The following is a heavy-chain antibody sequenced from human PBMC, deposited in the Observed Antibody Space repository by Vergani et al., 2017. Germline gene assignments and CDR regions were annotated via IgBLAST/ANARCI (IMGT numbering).Heavy chain of an antibody. CDR3: ASSSSYYDSSGYYYGEDYFDY. CDR2: IYYNGST. Sequence: QVQLQESGPGLVKPSETLSLTCTVSGGSISSYYWSWIRQPPGKGLEWIGYIYYNGSTNYNPSLKSRVTISVDTSKNQFSLKLSSVTAADTAVYYCASSSSYYDSSGYYYGEDYFDYWGQGTLVTVSS. CDR1: GGSISSYY. V-gene: IGHV4-59*01. D-gene: IGHD3-22*01. J-gene: IGHJ4*02.